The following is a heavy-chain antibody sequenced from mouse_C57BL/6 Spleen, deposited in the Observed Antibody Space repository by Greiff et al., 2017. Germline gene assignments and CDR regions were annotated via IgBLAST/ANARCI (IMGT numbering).Heavy chain of an antibody. CDR3: ARSYGNTWYFDV. Sequence: QVQLRQSGAELVKPGASVKLSCKASGYTFTSYWMQWVKQRPGQGLEWIGEIDPSDSYTNYNQKFKGKATLTVDTSSSTAYMQLSSLTSEDSAVYYCARSYGNTWYFDVWGTGTTVTVSS. D-gene: IGHD2-10*02. V-gene: IGHV1-50*01. CDR2: IDPSDSYT. J-gene: IGHJ1*03. CDR1: GYTFTSYW.